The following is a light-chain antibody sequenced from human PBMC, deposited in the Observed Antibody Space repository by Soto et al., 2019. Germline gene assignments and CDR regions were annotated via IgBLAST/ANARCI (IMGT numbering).Light chain of an antibody. V-gene: IGLV2-14*01. J-gene: IGLJ2*01. CDR3: SSYTSSSTLV. CDR1: SSDVGGYNY. CDR2: EVS. Sequence: QSVLTKPASVSGSPGQSITISCTGTSSDVGGYNYVSWYQQHPGKAPKLMIYEVSNRPSGVSNRFSASKSGNTASLTISGLQAEDEADYYCSSYTSSSTLVFGGGTQLTVL.